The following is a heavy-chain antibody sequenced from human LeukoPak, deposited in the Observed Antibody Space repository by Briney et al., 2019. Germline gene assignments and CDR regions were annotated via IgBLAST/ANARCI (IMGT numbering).Heavy chain of an antibody. Sequence: GGSLRLSCAASGFTVSSSYMSWVRQAPGKGLEWVSVIYSGGSTYYADSVKGRFTISRDNSKNTLYLQMNSLRAEDTAVYYSARDIGSSGYYADYWGQGTLVTVSS. CDR3: ARDIGSSGYYADY. CDR2: IYSGGST. CDR1: GFTVSSSY. V-gene: IGHV3-66*01. J-gene: IGHJ4*02. D-gene: IGHD3-22*01.